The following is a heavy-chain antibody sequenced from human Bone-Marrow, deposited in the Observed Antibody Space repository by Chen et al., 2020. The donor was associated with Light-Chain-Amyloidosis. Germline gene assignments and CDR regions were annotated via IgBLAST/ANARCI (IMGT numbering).Heavy chain of an antibody. V-gene: IGHV3-23*01. CDR3: AKDMKREGYTYNPSDY. CDR2: ISGSGGNT. CDR1: GFTFSSYA. J-gene: IGHJ4*02. Sequence: EVQLLESGGGLVQPGGSLRLSCAASGFTFSSYAMTWVRQAPGKGLEWVSGISGSGGNTYYTDSVKGQFTLSRDNSKNTLYLQMSSLRAEDTAIYYCAKDMKREGYTYNPSDYWGQGTLVTVSS. D-gene: IGHD5-18*01.